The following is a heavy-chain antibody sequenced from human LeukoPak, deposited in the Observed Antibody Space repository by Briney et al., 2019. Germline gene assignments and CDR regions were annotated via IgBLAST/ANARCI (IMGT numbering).Heavy chain of an antibody. CDR2: ISWNSGSI. V-gene: IGHV3-9*01. CDR1: GFTFDDYA. D-gene: IGHD3-10*01. Sequence: GGSLRLSCAASGFTFDDYAMHWVRQAQGKGLEWVSGISWNSGSIGYADSVKGRFTISRDNAKNSLYLQMNSLRAEDTAVYYCARAGITMVRVDYWGQGTLVTVSS. J-gene: IGHJ4*02. CDR3: ARAGITMVRVDY.